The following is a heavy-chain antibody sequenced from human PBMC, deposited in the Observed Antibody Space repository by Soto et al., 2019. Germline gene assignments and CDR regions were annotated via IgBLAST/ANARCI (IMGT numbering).Heavy chain of an antibody. CDR1: GFTFSSYS. J-gene: IGHJ3*01. D-gene: IGHD3-9*01. V-gene: IGHV3-21*01. CDR3: AIDSFGCNGIYDPFDV. Sequence: GGSLRLSCAASGFTFSSYSMNWVRQAPGKGLEWVSSISSSSYIYYADSVKGRFTISRDNAKNSLYLQMNSLRVDDTAVYYCAIDSFGCNGIYDPFDVWGQGTMVTVSS. CDR2: ISSSSYI.